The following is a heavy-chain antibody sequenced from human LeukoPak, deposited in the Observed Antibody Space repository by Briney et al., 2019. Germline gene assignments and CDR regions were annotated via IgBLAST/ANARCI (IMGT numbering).Heavy chain of an antibody. V-gene: IGHV3-30*02. CDR1: GFTFSSYG. D-gene: IGHD5-18*01. CDR2: IRYDGSNK. CDR3: AKDAPDSYGYYYYYYMDV. J-gene: IGHJ6*03. Sequence: GGSLRLPCAASGFTFSSYGMHWVRQAPGKGLEWVAFIRYDGSNKYYADSVKGRFTISRDNSKNTLYLQVNSLRAEDTAVYYCAKDAPDSYGYYYYYYMDVWGKGTTVTVSS.